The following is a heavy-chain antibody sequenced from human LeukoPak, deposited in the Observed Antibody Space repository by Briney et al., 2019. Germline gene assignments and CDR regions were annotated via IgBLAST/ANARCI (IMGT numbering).Heavy chain of an antibody. J-gene: IGHJ4*02. D-gene: IGHD1-20*01. CDR1: GGSVSSGSYY. V-gene: IGHV4-61*01. CDR2: IYYSGST. CDR3: ARGVTGTTGD. Sequence: SETLSLTCTVSGGSVSSGSYYSSWIRQPPGKGLEWIGYIYYSGSTNYNPSLKSRVTISVDTSKNQFSLRLSSVTAADTAVYYCARGVTGTTGDWGQGTLVTVSS.